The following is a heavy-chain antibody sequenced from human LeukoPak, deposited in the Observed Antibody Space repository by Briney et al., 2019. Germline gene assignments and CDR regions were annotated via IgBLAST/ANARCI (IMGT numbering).Heavy chain of an antibody. D-gene: IGHD3-22*01. CDR1: GFTFSSYW. J-gene: IGHJ4*02. V-gene: IGHV3-7*01. CDR3: ARDVGPYYYDGGFDY. CDR2: IKQDGSEK. Sequence: GGSLRLSCAASGFTFSSYWMSWVRQAPGKGREWGANIKQDGSEKYYADSVKGRFTISRDNAKNSLYLQMNSLRAEDTAVYYCARDVGPYYYDGGFDYWGQGTLVTVSS.